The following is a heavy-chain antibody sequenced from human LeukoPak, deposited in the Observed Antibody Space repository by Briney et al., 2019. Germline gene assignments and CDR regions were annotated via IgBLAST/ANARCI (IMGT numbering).Heavy chain of an antibody. CDR3: ARGGVVPATWFDP. CDR2: IKQDGSEK. V-gene: IGHV3-7*01. D-gene: IGHD2-15*01. CDR1: GFTLSGYW. Sequence: GGSLRLSCAASGFTLSGYWMSWVRQAPGKGLEWVANIKQDGSEKYYVDSVKGRFTISRDNAKTSLYLQMNSLRAEDTAVYSCARGGVVPATWFDPWGQGTLVTVSS. J-gene: IGHJ5*02.